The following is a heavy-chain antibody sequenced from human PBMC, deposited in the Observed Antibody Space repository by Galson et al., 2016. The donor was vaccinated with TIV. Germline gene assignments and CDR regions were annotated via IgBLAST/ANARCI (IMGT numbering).Heavy chain of an antibody. J-gene: IGHJ6*02. CDR1: GDTFTSYP. CDR2: IIPPFGTA. D-gene: IGHD5-18*01. CDR3: AKDRNAALVTYHYYYGMDV. Sequence: SVKVSCKASGDTFTSYPFNWMRQAPGQGLEWMGGIIPPFGTANYAQKFQGRVTVTADESTSTVYLDLRSLRSEDTAVYYCAKDRNAALVTYHYYYGMDVWGQGTTVTVAS. V-gene: IGHV1-69*13.